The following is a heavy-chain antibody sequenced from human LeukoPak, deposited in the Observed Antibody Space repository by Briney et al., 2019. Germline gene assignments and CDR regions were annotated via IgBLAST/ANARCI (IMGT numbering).Heavy chain of an antibody. V-gene: IGHV5-51*01. D-gene: IGHD3-3*01. CDR1: GYTFSSYW. CDR3: ARQNDFRLDY. J-gene: IGHJ4*02. Sequence: GESLRISCKCSGYTFSSYWIGWVRQMPGKGLEWMGIIYPGDSDTRYSPSLQGQVTISVDTSIGTAYLQWSSLKASDTAIYYCARQNDFRLDYWGQGTLVTVSS. CDR2: IYPGDSDT.